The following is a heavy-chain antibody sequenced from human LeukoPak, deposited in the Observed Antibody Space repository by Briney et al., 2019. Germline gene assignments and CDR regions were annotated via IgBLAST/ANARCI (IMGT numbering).Heavy chain of an antibody. D-gene: IGHD6-19*01. J-gene: IGHJ3*02. V-gene: IGHV1-18*01. CDR3: ARDKFRGSGWYLDAFDI. CDR2: ISAYNGNT. CDR1: GYTFTSYG. Sequence: ASVKVSCKASGYTFTSYGISWVRQAPGQGLEWMGWISAYNGNTNYAQKLQGRVTMTTDTSTSTAYMELRSLRSDDTAVYYCARDKFRGSGWYLDAFDIWGQGTMVTVSS.